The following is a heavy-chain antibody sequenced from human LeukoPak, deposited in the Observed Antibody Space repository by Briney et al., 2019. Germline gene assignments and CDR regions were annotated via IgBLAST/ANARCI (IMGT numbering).Heavy chain of an antibody. Sequence: PGGSLRLSCAASGFTFSDYYMSWIRQAPGKGLEWVSYISSCGSIKNYADSVKGRFTISRDNAKNSLYLQMNSLRAEDTAVYYCARVRSADTAMFYFDYWGQGTLVTVSS. CDR1: GFTFSDYY. CDR3: ARVRSADTAMFYFDY. V-gene: IGHV3-11*01. J-gene: IGHJ4*02. CDR2: ISSCGSIK. D-gene: IGHD5-18*01.